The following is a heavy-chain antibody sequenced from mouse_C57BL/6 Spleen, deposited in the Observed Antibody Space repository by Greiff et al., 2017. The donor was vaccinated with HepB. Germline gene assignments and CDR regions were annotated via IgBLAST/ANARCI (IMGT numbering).Heavy chain of an antibody. V-gene: IGHV3-6*01. CDR2: ISYDGSN. Sequence: EVQLQESGPGLVKPSQSLSLTCSVTGYSITSGYYWNWIRQFPGNKLEWMGYISYDGSNNYNPSLKNRISITRDTSKNQFFLKLNSVTTEDTATYYCAGWLLPSPYYFDYWGQGTTLTVSS. D-gene: IGHD2-3*01. CDR3: AGWLLPSPYYFDY. J-gene: IGHJ2*01. CDR1: GYSITSGYY.